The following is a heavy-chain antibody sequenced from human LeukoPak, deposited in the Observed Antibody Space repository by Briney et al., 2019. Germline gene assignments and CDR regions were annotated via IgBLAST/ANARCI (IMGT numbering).Heavy chain of an antibody. V-gene: IGHV4-4*02. J-gene: IGHJ4*02. CDR1: GGSISSSNW. CDR3: ARAVSGSSGYLNGIDY. D-gene: IGHD3-22*01. CDR2: IYHSGST. Sequence: PSGTLSLTCAVSGGSISSSNWWSWVRQPPGKGLEWIGEIYHSGSTNYNPSLKSRVTISVDKSKNQCSLKLSSVTAADTAVYYCARAVSGSSGYLNGIDYWGQGTLVTVSS.